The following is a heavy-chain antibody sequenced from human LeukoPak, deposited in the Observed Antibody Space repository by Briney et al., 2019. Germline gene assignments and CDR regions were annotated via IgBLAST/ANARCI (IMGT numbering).Heavy chain of an antibody. CDR3: TTNLISLFGVGY. D-gene: IGHD3-3*01. CDR1: GLSFIELS. J-gene: IGHJ4*01. CDR2: FDPEKDET. Sequence: EASVKVSCKVSGLSFIELSFHWVRQAPGKGLEWMGGFDPEKDETVYAQKFQGRVTMTEDTSTDTVYLELSSLRSEDTAIYYCTTNLISLFGVGYWGHGTLVTVSS. V-gene: IGHV1-24*01.